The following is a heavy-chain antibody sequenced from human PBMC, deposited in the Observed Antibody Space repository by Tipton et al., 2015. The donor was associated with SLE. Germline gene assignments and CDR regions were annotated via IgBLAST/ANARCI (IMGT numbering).Heavy chain of an antibody. CDR1: GFIFSSYE. CDR2: ISRDSLDI. Sequence: SLRLSCAASGFIFSSYEMNWVRQAPGKGLEWVSSISRDSLDIDYGDSAKGRFTISRDDAKNTLYLQMNSLRDEDTGLYYCVKDRQMGLFGSWGQGTQVIVSS. J-gene: IGHJ5*02. D-gene: IGHD5-24*01. CDR3: VKDRQMGLFGS. V-gene: IGHV3-21*03.